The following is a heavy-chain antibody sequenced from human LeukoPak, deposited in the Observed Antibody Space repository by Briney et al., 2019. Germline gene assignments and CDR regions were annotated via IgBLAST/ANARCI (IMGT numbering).Heavy chain of an antibody. CDR1: GGYIITSGHY. Sequence: SETLSLTCTVSGGYIITSGHYWGWIRQPPGKGLEWIGSVYYTGVTSTNPFFRSRMSISVDTSKNQFSLNLTSVTPADAAVYYCARERSSSGGHNWFDPWGQGTLVTVSS. D-gene: IGHD4-23*01. CDR3: ARERSSSGGHNWFDP. CDR2: VYYTGVT. J-gene: IGHJ5*02. V-gene: IGHV4-39*07.